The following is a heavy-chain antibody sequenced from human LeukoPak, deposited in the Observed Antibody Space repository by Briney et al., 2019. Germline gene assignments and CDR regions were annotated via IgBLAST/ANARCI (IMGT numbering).Heavy chain of an antibody. CDR1: GYSISSGYY. D-gene: IGHD3-10*01. V-gene: IGHV4-38-2*02. Sequence: SETLSLTCTVSGYSISSGYYWGWIRPPPGKGLEWIGSIYHSGSTYYNPSLKSRVTISVDTSKNQFSLKLSSVTAADTAVYYCARHGSGTKSGMDVWGQGTTVTVSS. CDR2: IYHSGST. CDR3: ARHGSGTKSGMDV. J-gene: IGHJ6*02.